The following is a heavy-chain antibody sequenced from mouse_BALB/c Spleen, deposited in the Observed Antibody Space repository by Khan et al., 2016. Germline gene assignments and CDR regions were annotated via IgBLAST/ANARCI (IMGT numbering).Heavy chain of an antibody. D-gene: IGHD2-3*01. CDR3: ATYDGYYFDY. J-gene: IGHJ2*01. Sequence: EVQLQESGPSLVKPSQTLSLTCSVTGDSITSGYWNWLRKFPGNKLEYMGYINYSGNTYYNHSLKSRISITRDTSKNQYYRQLKSVTTEDTATDYCATYDGYYFDYWGQGTTLTVSS. V-gene: IGHV3-8*02. CDR2: INYSGNT. CDR1: GDSITSGY.